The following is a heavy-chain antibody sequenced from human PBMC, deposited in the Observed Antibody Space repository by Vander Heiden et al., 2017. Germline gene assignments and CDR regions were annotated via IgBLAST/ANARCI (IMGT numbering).Heavy chain of an antibody. CDR3: ASNRENYDFWSGLDY. CDR1: GFPFSRYA. V-gene: IGHV3-30-3*01. D-gene: IGHD3-3*01. CDR2: ISYDGSNK. Sequence: QVQLVESGGGVVQPGRSLRLSCAASGFPFSRYAMHWVRQAPGKGLEWVAVISYDGSNKYYADSVKGRFTISRDNSKNTLYLQMNSLRAEDTAVYYCASNRENYDFWSGLDYWGQGTLVTVSS. J-gene: IGHJ4*02.